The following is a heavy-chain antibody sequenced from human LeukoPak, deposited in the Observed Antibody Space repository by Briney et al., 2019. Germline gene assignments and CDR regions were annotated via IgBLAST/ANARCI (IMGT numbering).Heavy chain of an antibody. CDR1: GFTFSSYA. J-gene: IGHJ6*03. CDR3: ARDSSSWYGGYYYYYMDV. Sequence: GGSLRLSCAASGFTFSSYAMSWVRQAPGKGLEWVTAISGSGGSTYYADSVKGRFTISRDNSKNTLYLQMNSLRAEDTAVYYCARDSSSWYGGYYYYYMDVWGKGTTVTVSS. V-gene: IGHV3-23*01. D-gene: IGHD6-13*01. CDR2: ISGSGGST.